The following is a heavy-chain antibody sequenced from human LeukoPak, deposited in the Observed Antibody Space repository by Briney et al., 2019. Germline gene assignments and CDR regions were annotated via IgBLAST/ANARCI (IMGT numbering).Heavy chain of an antibody. V-gene: IGHV3-43*02. J-gene: IGHJ6*02. CDR1: GFTFDDYA. D-gene: IGHD3-16*01. Sequence: PGGSLRLSCAASGFTFDDYAMHCVRHAPGKGLEWVSLISGDGGSTYYADSVKGRFTISRDNSKNSLYLQMNSLRTEDTALYYCAKDLGLSLDYYGMDVWGQGTTVTVSS. CDR3: AKDLGLSLDYYGMDV. CDR2: ISGDGGST.